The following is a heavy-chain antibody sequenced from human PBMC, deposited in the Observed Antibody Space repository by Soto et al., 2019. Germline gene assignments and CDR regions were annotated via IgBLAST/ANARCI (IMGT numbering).Heavy chain of an antibody. J-gene: IGHJ4*02. D-gene: IGHD6-13*01. CDR2: INPNSGGT. V-gene: IGHV1-2*04. Sequence: ASVKVSCKASGYTFTGYYMHWVRQAPGQGLEWMGWINPNSGGTNYAQKFQGWVTMTRDTSISTAYMELSRLRSDDTAVYYCARDVAAAAFANPRYYFDYWGQGTLVTVSS. CDR1: GYTFTGYY. CDR3: ARDVAAAAFANPRYYFDY.